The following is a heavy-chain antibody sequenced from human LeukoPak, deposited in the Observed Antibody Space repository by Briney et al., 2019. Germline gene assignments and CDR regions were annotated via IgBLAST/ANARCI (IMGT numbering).Heavy chain of an antibody. Sequence: PSETLSLTCTVSGGSISSGDYYWSWIRQPPGKGLEWIGYIYYSGSTYYNPSLKGRVTISVDTSKNQFSLKLSSVTAADTAVYYCAREITMVRGVLDVWGQGTTVTVS. CDR3: AREITMVRGVLDV. J-gene: IGHJ6*02. CDR2: IYYSGST. CDR1: GGSISSGDYY. V-gene: IGHV4-30-4*01. D-gene: IGHD3-10*01.